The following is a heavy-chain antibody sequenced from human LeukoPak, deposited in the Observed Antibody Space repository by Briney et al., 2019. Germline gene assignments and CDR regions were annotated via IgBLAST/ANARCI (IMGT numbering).Heavy chain of an antibody. CDR1: GGSFSGYY. CDR2: INHSGST. Sequence: SETLSLTCAVYGGSFSGYYWSWIRQPPGKGLEWIGEINHSGSTNYNPSLKSRVTISVDTSKNQFSLKLSSVTAADTAVYYCARSYCGGDCYSWYFDLWGRGTLVTVSS. CDR3: ARSYCGGDCYSWYFDL. J-gene: IGHJ2*01. V-gene: IGHV4-34*01. D-gene: IGHD2-21*02.